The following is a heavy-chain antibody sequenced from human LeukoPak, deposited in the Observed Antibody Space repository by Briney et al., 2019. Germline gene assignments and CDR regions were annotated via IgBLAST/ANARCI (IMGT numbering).Heavy chain of an antibody. CDR1: GYTFTSYG. J-gene: IGHJ5*02. Sequence: ASVKVSCKASGYTFTSYGISWVRRAPGQGLEWMGWISAYNGNTNYAQKLQGRVTMTTDTSTSTAYMELRSLRSDDTAVYYCARGGDLDYDILTGYYNVMYNWFDPWGQGTLVTVSS. V-gene: IGHV1-18*01. CDR2: ISAYNGNT. CDR3: ARGGDLDYDILTGYYNVMYNWFDP. D-gene: IGHD3-9*01.